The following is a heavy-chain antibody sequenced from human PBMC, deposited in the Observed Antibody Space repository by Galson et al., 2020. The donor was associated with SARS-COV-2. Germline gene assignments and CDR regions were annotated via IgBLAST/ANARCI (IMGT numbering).Heavy chain of an antibody. CDR3: TTDYFDDRSLKDY. CDR1: GLNFTSVW. Sequence: GESLKISCAASGLNFTSVWMTWVRQAPGKGLEWVGRIKSKTDGGTTDYAAPVRGKFSISRDDERNILSLQMNNLKTEDTAVYYCTTDYFDDRSLKDYWGQGTLVTVSS. D-gene: IGHD3-22*01. V-gene: IGHV3-15*01. J-gene: IGHJ4*02. CDR2: IKSKTDGGTT.